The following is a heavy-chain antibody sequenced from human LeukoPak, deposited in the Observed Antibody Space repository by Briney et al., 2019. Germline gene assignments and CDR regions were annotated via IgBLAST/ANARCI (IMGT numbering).Heavy chain of an antibody. V-gene: IGHV3-48*03. Sequence: GGSLRLSCAASGFTFTSYEMNWVRQAPGKGLEWVSYITISGSTIYYADSVKGLFTISRDNAKNSLYLQMNSLRAEDTAVYYCARATSFDYWGQGTLVTVSS. CDR1: GFTFTSYE. CDR3: ARATSFDY. J-gene: IGHJ4*02. CDR2: ITISGSTI.